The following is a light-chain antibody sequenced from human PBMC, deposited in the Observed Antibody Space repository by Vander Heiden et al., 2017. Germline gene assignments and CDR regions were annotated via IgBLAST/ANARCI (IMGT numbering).Light chain of an antibody. J-gene: IGKJ1*01. CDR3: QQRSNWPGGT. CDR2: DAS. CDR1: QSVSSY. V-gene: IGKV3-11*01. Sequence: EIVLPPSPATLSLSPGERATLSCRASQSVSSYLAWYQQKPGQAPRLLIYDASNRATGIPARFSGSGSGTDFTLTISSLEPEDFAVYYCQQRSNWPGGTFGQGTKVEIK.